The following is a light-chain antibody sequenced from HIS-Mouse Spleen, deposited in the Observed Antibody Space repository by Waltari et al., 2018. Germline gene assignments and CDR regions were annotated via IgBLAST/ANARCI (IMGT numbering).Light chain of an antibody. CDR2: SNN. J-gene: IGLJ1*01. Sequence: QSVLTQPPSASGTPGQRVTISCSGSSSNIGSNTVNGYQHLPGRAPKPLIYSNNPRPSGVPDRFSGSKSGTSASLAISGLQSEDEADYYCAAWDDSLNGNYVFGTGTKVTVL. V-gene: IGLV1-44*01. CDR1: SSNIGSNT. CDR3: AAWDDSLNGNYV.